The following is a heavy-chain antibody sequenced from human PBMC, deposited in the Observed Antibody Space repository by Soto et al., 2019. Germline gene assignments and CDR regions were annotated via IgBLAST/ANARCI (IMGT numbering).Heavy chain of an antibody. CDR3: ARDSAAGRGLDY. Sequence: QVQLVESGGGVVQPGRSLRLSCAASGFTFSHFGMHWVRQAPGKGLESVAIIWYDGSHEYYADSVKGRFTISRDNSQNTLSLQMNSLTAEDTALYYCARDSAAGRGLDYWGQGTLVTVSS. V-gene: IGHV3-33*01. CDR1: GFTFSHFG. J-gene: IGHJ4*02. D-gene: IGHD6-19*01. CDR2: IWYDGSHE.